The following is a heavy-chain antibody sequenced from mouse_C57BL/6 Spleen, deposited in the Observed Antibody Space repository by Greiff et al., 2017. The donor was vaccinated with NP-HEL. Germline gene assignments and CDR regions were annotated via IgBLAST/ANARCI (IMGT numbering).Heavy chain of an antibody. CDR2: ISYDGSN. CDR1: GYSITSGYY. Sequence: EVQLQESGPGLVKPSQSLSLTCSVTGYSITSGYYWNWIRQFPGNKLEWMGYISYDGSNNYNPSLKNRISITRDTSKNQFFLKLNSVTTEDTATYYCANSNYNPYWYFDVWGTGTTVTVSS. J-gene: IGHJ1*03. V-gene: IGHV3-6*01. D-gene: IGHD2-5*01. CDR3: ANSNYNPYWYFDV.